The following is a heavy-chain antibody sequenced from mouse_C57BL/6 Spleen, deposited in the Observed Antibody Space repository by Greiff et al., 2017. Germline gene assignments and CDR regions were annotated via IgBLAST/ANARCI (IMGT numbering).Heavy chain of an antibody. CDR3: ARSRFYDGYYNY. CDR2: IYPGSGST. J-gene: IGHJ2*01. Sequence: QVQLQQSGAELVKPGASVKMSCKASGYTFTSYWITWVKQRPGQGLEWIGDIYPGSGSTNYNEKFKSKATLTVDTSSSTAYMQLSSLTSEDSAVYYCARSRFYDGYYNYWGQGTTLTVSS. CDR1: GYTFTSYW. V-gene: IGHV1-55*01. D-gene: IGHD2-3*01.